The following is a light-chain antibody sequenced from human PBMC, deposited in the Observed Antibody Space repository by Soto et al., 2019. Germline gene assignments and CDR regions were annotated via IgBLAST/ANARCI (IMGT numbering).Light chain of an antibody. CDR1: SPNIGGNS. CDR2: DDD. V-gene: IGLV1-51*01. CDR3: GSWDSSLSAYV. Sequence: QSVLTQPPSVSAAPGQKVTISCSGGSPNIGGNSVSWYQQLPGTAPKLLIYDDDKRPSGIPGRFSGSKSGTSATLGITGFQTGDEADYYCGSWDSSLSAYVFATGTKVTVL. J-gene: IGLJ1*01.